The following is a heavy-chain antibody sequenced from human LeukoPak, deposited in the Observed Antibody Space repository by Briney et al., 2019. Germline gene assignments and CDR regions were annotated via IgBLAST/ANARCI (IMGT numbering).Heavy chain of an antibody. V-gene: IGHV3-30-3*01. CDR3: TRGLLGIDY. Sequence: GGSLRLSCAASGFTFSSYAVHWVRQAPGKGLEWVAVISYDGSNKYYADSVKGRFTISRDNSKNTLYLQMNSLRAEDTAVYYCTRGLLGIDYWGQGTLDTVSS. J-gene: IGHJ4*02. CDR2: ISYDGSNK. CDR1: GFTFSSYA. D-gene: IGHD2-8*02.